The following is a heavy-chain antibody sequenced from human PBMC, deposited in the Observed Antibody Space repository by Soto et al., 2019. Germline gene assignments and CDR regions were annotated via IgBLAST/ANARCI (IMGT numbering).Heavy chain of an antibody. D-gene: IGHD2-15*01. CDR1: GFTFSSYD. J-gene: IGHJ5*02. V-gene: IGHV3-13*01. Sequence: PGGSLRLSCAASGFTFSSYDMHWVRQATGKGLEWVSAIGTAGDTYYPGSVKGRFTISRENAKNSLYLQMNSLRAGDTAVYYCARDVPYCSGGSCYYLGWFEPWGQGTLVTVSS. CDR3: ARDVPYCSGGSCYYLGWFEP. CDR2: IGTAGDT.